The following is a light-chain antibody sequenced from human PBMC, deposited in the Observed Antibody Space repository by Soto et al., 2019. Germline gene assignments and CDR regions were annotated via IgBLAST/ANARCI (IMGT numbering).Light chain of an antibody. CDR3: QSYDSSLSAYV. V-gene: IGLV1-40*01. J-gene: IGLJ1*01. CDR1: SSNIGAHYD. CDR2: GNS. Sequence: QSVLTQPPSVSGAPGQRVTISCTGSSSNIGAHYDVHWYQQLPGTAPKLFIYGNSNRPSGVPDRFSGSKSGASASLAITGLQAEDEADYYCQSYDSSLSAYVFGAGTKVTVL.